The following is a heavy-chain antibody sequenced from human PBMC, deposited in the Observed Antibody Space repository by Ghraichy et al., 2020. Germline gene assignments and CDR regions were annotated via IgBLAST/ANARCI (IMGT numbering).Heavy chain of an antibody. CDR3: ARAAGYSSSWYSNYYGMDV. CDR1: GFTFSSYD. Sequence: LSLTCAASGFTFSSYDMHWVRQATGKGLEWVSAIGTAGDTYYPGSVKGRFTISRENAKNSLYLQMNSLRAGDTAVYYCARAAGYSSSWYSNYYGMDVWGQGTTVTVSS. D-gene: IGHD6-13*01. CDR2: IGTAGDT. J-gene: IGHJ6*02. V-gene: IGHV3-13*01.